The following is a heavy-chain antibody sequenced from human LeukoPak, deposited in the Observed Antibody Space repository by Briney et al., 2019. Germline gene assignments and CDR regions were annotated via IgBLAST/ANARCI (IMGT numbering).Heavy chain of an antibody. CDR1: GFTVSSNY. J-gene: IGHJ2*01. D-gene: IGHD3-22*01. V-gene: IGHV3-53*01. CDR3: ARETHYYDSSGSYYGWYFDL. Sequence: GGSLRLSCAASGFTVSSNYMSWVRQAPGKGLEWVSVIYSGGSTYYADSVKGRFTISRDNSKNTLFLQMNSLRAEDTAVYFCARETHYYDSSGSYYGWYFDLWGRGTLVTVSS. CDR2: IYSGGST.